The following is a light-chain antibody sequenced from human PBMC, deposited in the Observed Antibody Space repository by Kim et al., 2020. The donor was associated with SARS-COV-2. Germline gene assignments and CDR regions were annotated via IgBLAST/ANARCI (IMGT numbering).Light chain of an antibody. V-gene: IGLV1-40*01. CDR3: QSYDSSQV. Sequence: QSVLTQPPSVSGAPGQRVTISCTGSSSNIGAGYDVHWYQQLPGTAPKLHIYGNSNRPSGVPDRFSGSKSGTSASLAITGLQAEDEADYYCQSYDSSQVFGTGTQLTVL. J-gene: IGLJ1*01. CDR2: GNS. CDR1: SSNIGAGYD.